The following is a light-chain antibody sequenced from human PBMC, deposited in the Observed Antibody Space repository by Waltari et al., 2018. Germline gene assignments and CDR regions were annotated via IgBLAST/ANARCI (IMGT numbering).Light chain of an antibody. CDR3: CSYAGARGLI. CDR2: EVT. CDR1: SSDIGRYNL. J-gene: IGLJ2*01. V-gene: IGLV2-23*02. Sequence: QSALTQPASVSGSPGQSITISCTGTSSDIGRYNLVSWYQQHPGKAPKLLLYEVTERHSGVFNLFSGSKSGNTASLTISGLQAEDEADYYCCSYAGARGLIFGGGTK.